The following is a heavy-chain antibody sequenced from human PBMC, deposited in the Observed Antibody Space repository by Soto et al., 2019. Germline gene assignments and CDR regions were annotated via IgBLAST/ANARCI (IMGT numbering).Heavy chain of an antibody. CDR3: ARVTSMVRGVIDTWFDP. D-gene: IGHD3-10*01. V-gene: IGHV1-69*01. J-gene: IGHJ5*02. CDR2: SIPMYGPA. CDR1: GGTFSSYA. Sequence: QVPLVQSGAEVKKPGSSVTVSCKASGGTFSSYAIHWVRQAPGQGLEWMGGSIPMYGPAKYAQRFQGSVPITADESTTTVYMELASLTSQVTAVYFCARVTSMVRGVIDTWFDPWGHGTLVTVSS.